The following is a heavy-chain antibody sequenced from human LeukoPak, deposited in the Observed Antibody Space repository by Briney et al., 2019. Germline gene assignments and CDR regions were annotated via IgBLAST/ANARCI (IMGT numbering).Heavy chain of an antibody. CDR1: GFTFSTYA. CDR2: ISYDGSNK. D-gene: IGHD3-16*02. CDR3: ARGVISRGYFDY. Sequence: GGSLRLSCAASGFTFSTYALHWVRQAPGKGLEWVAVISYDGSNKYYADSVKGRFTISRDNSKNTLYLQMNSLRAEDTAVYYCARGVISRGYFDYWGQGTLVTVSS. V-gene: IGHV3-30-3*01. J-gene: IGHJ4*02.